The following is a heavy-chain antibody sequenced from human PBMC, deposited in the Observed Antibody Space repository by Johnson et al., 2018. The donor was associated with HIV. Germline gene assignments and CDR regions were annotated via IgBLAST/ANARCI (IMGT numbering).Heavy chain of an antibody. D-gene: IGHD3-22*01. J-gene: IGHJ3*02. CDR3: ARDPSYDMAHTDGFDI. CDR2: ISSDGGSS. Sequence: MLLVESGGGVVQPGRSLRLSCAASGFTFSSYAMHWVRQAPGKGLEYVSAISSDGGSSYSANSVKGRFTISRDNSKDTLYLQMNSLRAEDTAVYYCARDPSYDMAHTDGFDIWGQGTMVTVSS. V-gene: IGHV3-64*01. CDR1: GFTFSSYA.